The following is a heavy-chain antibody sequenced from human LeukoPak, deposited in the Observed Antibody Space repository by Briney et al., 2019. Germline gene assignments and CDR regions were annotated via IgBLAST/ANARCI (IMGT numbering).Heavy chain of an antibody. D-gene: IGHD3-3*01. V-gene: IGHV3-30-3*01. Sequence: PGRSLRLSCAASGFTFSNYAMHWVRQAPGKGLEWVALISYDGSNKCYADSVKGRFTISRVNSKNTLYLQMNGLRGEDTAVYYCARGAPRNYDFWSGPFDYWGQGSLVTVSS. J-gene: IGHJ4*02. CDR1: GFTFSNYA. CDR2: ISYDGSNK. CDR3: ARGAPRNYDFWSGPFDY.